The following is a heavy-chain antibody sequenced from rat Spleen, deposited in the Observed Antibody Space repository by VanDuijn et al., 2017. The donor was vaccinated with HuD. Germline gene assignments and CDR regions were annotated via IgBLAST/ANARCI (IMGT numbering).Heavy chain of an antibody. J-gene: IGHJ2*01. CDR1: GFTFNKYW. CDR2: IPNTGGSI. D-gene: IGHD1-1*01. V-gene: IGHV5-31*01. CDR3: TIYYSGYFDY. Sequence: EVQLVESGGGLVQPGRSLKLSCVASGFTFNKYWMTWIRQAPGKGLEWIASIPNTGGSIYYPDSVKGRFTISRDNAQNTLYLQMNSLRSEDTATYYCTIYYSGYFDYWGQGVMVTVSS.